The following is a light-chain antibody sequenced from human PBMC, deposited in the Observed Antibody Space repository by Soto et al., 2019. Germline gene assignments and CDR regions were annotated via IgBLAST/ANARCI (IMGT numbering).Light chain of an antibody. V-gene: IGLV2-23*01. CDR1: NNNVGISNL. J-gene: IGLJ2*01. CDR2: EGS. CDR3: CSYAGTTFVV. Sequence: QSVLTQPASVSGFPGQSITISCAGTNNNVGISNLVSWYQQHPGKAPTLMIYEGSKRPSGVSNRFSGSKSGNTASLTISGLQAEDEADYFCCSYAGTTFVVFGGGTKLTVL.